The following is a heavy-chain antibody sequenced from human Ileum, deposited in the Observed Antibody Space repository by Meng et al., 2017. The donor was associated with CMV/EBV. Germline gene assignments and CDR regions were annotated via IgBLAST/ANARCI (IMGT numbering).Heavy chain of an antibody. D-gene: IGHD1-26*01. CDR3: ARGLGRGSYGLGY. Sequence: GGSLRLSCAASGFTFSSYWMHWVRQAPGKGLVWVSRINNDGSSTSYADSVKGRFTISRDNAKNTLYLQMNSLRADDTAVYFCARGLGRGSYGLGYWGQGTLVTVSS. CDR2: INNDGSST. J-gene: IGHJ4*02. V-gene: IGHV3-74*01. CDR1: GFTFSSYW.